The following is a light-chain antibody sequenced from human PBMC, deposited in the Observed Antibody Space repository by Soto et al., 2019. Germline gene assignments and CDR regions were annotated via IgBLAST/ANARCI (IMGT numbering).Light chain of an antibody. V-gene: IGKV1-27*01. CDR3: QKYNSAPLT. Sequence: QMTQSPSSRSAFVGDRVTITCRASQGIAPYLAWFQQKPGKVPKLLIYATSTLQSGVPSRFSGSGSGTDFTLTITSLQPEDVATYYCQKYNSAPLTFCGGTKVDIK. CDR1: QGIAPY. CDR2: ATS. J-gene: IGKJ4*01.